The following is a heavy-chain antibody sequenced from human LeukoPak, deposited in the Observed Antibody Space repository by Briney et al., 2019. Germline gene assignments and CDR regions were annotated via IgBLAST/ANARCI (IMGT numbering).Heavy chain of an antibody. J-gene: IGHJ4*02. CDR1: GFTFSSYG. CDR3: AKFIADGYNSWGINFDY. CDR2: ISGSGGST. D-gene: IGHD5-24*01. V-gene: IGHV3-23*01. Sequence: GGSLRLSCAASGFTFSSYGMSWVRQAPGKGLEWVSAISGSGGSTYYADSVKGRFTISRDNSKNTLYLQMNSLRAEDTAVYYCAKFIADGYNSWGINFDYWGQGTLVTVSS.